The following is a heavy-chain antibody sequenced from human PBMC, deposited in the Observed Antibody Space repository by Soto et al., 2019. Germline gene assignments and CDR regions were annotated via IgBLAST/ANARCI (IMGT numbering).Heavy chain of an antibody. CDR1: GGTFSSYG. Sequence: QVQLVQSGAEVKKPGSSVKVSCKASGGTFSSYGISWVRQAPGQGLEWMGGIIPIFGTANYAQNFQGRVTITADEXXXXXXXXXXXXXXXXTAVXXXXXXXMATMNYYYYGMDVWGQGTTVTVSS. CDR3: XXXXMATMNYYYYGMDV. V-gene: IGHV1-69*12. D-gene: IGHD5-12*01. J-gene: IGHJ6*02. CDR2: IIPIFGTA.